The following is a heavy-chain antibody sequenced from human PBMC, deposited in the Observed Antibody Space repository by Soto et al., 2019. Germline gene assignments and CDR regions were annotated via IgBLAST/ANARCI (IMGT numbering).Heavy chain of an antibody. D-gene: IGHD2-21*01. Sequence: ASVKVSCKASGYRFETYGMTLVRQAPGQGLEXMGXXSXXSXXXXXAXXXQDRVTMTTDTSTGTAYMELRGLRSDETAVYYCARGHEVIRGALDVWGQGTTVTVSS. CDR2: XSXXSXXX. CDR3: ARGHEVIRGALDV. CDR1: GYRFETYG. V-gene: IGHV1-18*01. J-gene: IGHJ6*02.